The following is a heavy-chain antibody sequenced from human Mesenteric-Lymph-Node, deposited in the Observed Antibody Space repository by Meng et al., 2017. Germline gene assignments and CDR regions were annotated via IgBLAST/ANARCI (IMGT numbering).Heavy chain of an antibody. D-gene: IGHD3-10*01. V-gene: IGHV4-34*01. CDR1: GGSFSDYY. CDR2: INHSGAT. Sequence: QGPLRQWGTGLLKPSETLSLTCAVYGGSFSDYYWSWVRQPPGKGLEWIGEINHSGATNYSPSLKSRVIMSVDTSKNQFSLKVTSVTAADTALYFCARGRRFGDFFGLDYWGRGILVTVSS. J-gene: IGHJ4*02. CDR3: ARGRRFGDFFGLDY.